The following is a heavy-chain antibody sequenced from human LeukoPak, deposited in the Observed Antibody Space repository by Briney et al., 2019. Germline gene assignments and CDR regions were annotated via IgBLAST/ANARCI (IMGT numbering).Heavy chain of an antibody. V-gene: IGHV3-48*04. J-gene: IGHJ4*02. CDR3: ARDVVAVAGFPYFDY. CDR1: GFTFSSYS. D-gene: IGHD6-19*01. Sequence: GGTQRLSCAASGFTFSSYSMNWVRQAPGKGLEWVSYISSSSNTIYYADSVKGRFTISRDNAKNSLYLQMNSLRAEDTAVYYCARDVVAVAGFPYFDYWGQGTLVTVSS. CDR2: ISSSSNTI.